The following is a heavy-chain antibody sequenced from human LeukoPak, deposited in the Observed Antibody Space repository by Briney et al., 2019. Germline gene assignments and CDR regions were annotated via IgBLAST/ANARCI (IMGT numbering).Heavy chain of an antibody. CDR3: TRDPTRRHDY. CDR1: GFTFSNYA. Sequence: GGSLRLPCAASGFTFSNYAMSWVRQAPGKGLEWVSFVTESGDRSLYVESVQGRFTISRDNFKNTLSLQMNSLRAEDTAVYYCTRDPTRRHDYWGQGTLVTVSS. D-gene: IGHD1-26*01. CDR2: VTESGDRS. V-gene: IGHV3-23*01. J-gene: IGHJ4*02.